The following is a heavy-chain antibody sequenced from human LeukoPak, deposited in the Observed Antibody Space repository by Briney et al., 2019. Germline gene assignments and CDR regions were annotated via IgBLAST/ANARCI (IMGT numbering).Heavy chain of an antibody. CDR3: AKWPEGAMDYFDY. D-gene: IGHD3-16*01. V-gene: IGHV3-23*01. CDR1: GLTFSNYA. CDR2: ISTNGDRT. J-gene: IGHJ4*02. Sequence: GGSLRLSCAASGLTFSNYAMTWVRQAPGKGLEWVSAISTNGDRTYYADSVKGRFTISRDNSKNTLYLEMSSLRVEDTAIYYCAKWPEGAMDYFDYWGQGTLVIVSS.